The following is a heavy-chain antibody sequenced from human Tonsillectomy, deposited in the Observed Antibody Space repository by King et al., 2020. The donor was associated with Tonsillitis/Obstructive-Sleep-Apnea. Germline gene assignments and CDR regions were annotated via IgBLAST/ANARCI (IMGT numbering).Heavy chain of an antibody. V-gene: IGHV3-48*02. D-gene: IGHD4-11*01. CDR1: GFTFSSYS. Sequence: VQLVESGGGLVQPGGSLRLSCAASGFTFSSYSMNWVRQAPGKGLEWVSYIISSSSTIYYADSVKGRFTISRDNAKNSLYLQMNSLRDEDTAVYYCARDTVFYSKPVDYYYYMDGWGNGTTVTVS. J-gene: IGHJ6*03. CDR3: ARDTVFYSKPVDYYYYMDG. CDR2: IISSSSTI.